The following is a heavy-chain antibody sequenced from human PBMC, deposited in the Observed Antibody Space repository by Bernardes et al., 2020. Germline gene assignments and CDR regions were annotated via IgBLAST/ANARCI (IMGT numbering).Heavy chain of an antibody. CDR1: GYTFTGYY. V-gene: IGHV1-2*04. CDR3: ARAGGYSNSFDYYGMDV. Sequence: ASVKVSCKASGYTFTGYYMHWVRQAPGQGLEWMGWINPNSGGTNYAQKFQGWVTMTRDTSISTAYMELSRLRSDDTAVYYCARAGGYSNSFDYYGMDVWGKGTTVTVSS. J-gene: IGHJ6*04. D-gene: IGHD4-4*01. CDR2: INPNSGGT.